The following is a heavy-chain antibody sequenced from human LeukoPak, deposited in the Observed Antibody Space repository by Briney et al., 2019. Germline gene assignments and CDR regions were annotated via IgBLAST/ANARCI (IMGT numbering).Heavy chain of an antibody. V-gene: IGHV4-30-4*01. J-gene: IGHJ4*02. D-gene: IGHD2-2*02. Sequence: LRLSCAASGFTFSDYYMSWIRQPPGKGLEWIGYIYYSGSTYYNPSLKSRVTISVDTSKNQFSLKLSSVTAADTAVYYCARAGNQLLYFPYFDYWGQGTLVTVSS. CDR1: GFTFSDYY. CDR2: IYYSGST. CDR3: ARAGNQLLYFPYFDY.